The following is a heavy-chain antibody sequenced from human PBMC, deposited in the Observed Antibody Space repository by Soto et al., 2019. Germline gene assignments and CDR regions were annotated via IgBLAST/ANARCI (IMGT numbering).Heavy chain of an antibody. J-gene: IGHJ4*02. D-gene: IGHD4-17*01. CDR3: ARAEHDYGDYVYFDY. CDR2: INAGNGNT. V-gene: IGHV1-3*01. Sequence: QVQLVQSGAEVKKPGASVKVSCKASGYTFTSYAMHWVRQAPGQRLEWMGWINAGNGNTKYSQKFQGRVTITRDTSASTAYMELSSLRSEDTAVYYCARAEHDYGDYVYFDYWGQGTLVTVSS. CDR1: GYTFTSYA.